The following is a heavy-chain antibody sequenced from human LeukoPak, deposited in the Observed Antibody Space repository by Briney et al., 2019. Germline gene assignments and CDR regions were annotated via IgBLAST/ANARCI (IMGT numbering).Heavy chain of an antibody. CDR3: ARGAGRYDY. D-gene: IGHD6-19*01. Sequence: SETLSLTCTVSGGSISSQYWSWLRQPPGKGLEWIAYIHDSGRTNYNPSLKSRLTISADTSKNQFSLKLSSVTAADTAVYYCARGAGRYDYWGQGTLVTVSS. V-gene: IGHV4-59*11. J-gene: IGHJ4*02. CDR1: GGSISSQY. CDR2: IHDSGRT.